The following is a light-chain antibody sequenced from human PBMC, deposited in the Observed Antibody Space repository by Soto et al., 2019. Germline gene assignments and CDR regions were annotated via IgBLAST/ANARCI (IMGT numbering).Light chain of an antibody. CDR2: EVN. J-gene: IGLJ3*02. CDR3: SSYAGGNTKV. Sequence: QSGLTQPPSASGSPGQSVTISCTGTSSDVGSYNYVSWFQQHPGKVPKLIIYEVNKRPSGVSDRFFGFKSGNTASLTVSGLQAEDEAEYYCSSYAGGNTKVFGGGTKVTVL. V-gene: IGLV2-8*01. CDR1: SSDVGSYNY.